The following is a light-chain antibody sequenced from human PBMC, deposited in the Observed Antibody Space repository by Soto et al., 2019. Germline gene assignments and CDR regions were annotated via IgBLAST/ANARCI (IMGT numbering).Light chain of an antibody. J-gene: IGKJ5*01. Sequence: EVVLTQSPATLSLSPGDRATLSCRASQSVSSSYLAWYQQKPGQAPRLLIYGASSRSTGIPDRFSGSGSGTDFTLTISRLEPEDFAVYYCQQHETLITFGQGTRLENK. CDR3: QQHETLIT. V-gene: IGKV3-20*01. CDR1: QSVSSSY. CDR2: GAS.